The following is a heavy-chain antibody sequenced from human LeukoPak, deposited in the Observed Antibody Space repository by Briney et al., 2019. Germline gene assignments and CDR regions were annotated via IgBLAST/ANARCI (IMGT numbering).Heavy chain of an antibody. CDR2: INPYTGDT. V-gene: IGHV1-2*02. J-gene: IGHJ4*02. D-gene: IGHD2-21*02. CDR3: ARTCGGDCYILDS. CDR1: GYTFSAYY. Sequence: ASVKVSCKASGYTFSAYYMYWAREAPGQGLEWMGWINPYTGDTKYAQNFQGRVTMTRDTSISTVYMEVSRLRSDDTAVYYCARTCGGDCYILDSWGQGTLVTVSS.